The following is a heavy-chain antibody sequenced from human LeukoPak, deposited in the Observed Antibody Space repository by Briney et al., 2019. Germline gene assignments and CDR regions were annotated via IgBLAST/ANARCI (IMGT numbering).Heavy chain of an antibody. CDR3: ATPGYGDYLGY. D-gene: IGHD4-17*01. J-gene: IGHJ4*02. CDR1: GFTFSSYA. V-gene: IGHV3-7*01. Sequence: GGSLRLSCAASGFTFSSYAMSWVRQAPGKGLEWVANIKQDGSEKYFVDSVKGRFTISRDNAKNSLYLQMNSLRAEDTAVYYCATPGYGDYLGYWGQGTLVTVSS. CDR2: IKQDGSEK.